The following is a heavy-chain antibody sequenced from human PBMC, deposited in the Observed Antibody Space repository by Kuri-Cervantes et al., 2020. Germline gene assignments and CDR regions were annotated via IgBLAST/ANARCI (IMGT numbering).Heavy chain of an antibody. D-gene: IGHD6-13*01. CDR2: INHSGST. CDR1: GGSFSGYY. J-gene: IGHJ5*01. CDR3: ARTGYSSSWYWFGY. V-gene: IGHV4-34*01. Sequence: ESLKISCAVYGGSFSGYYWSWVRQPPGKGLEWIGEINHSGSTNYNPSLKSRVTISVDTSKNQFSLKLSSVTAADTAVYYCARTGYSSSWYWFGYRGQGTLVTVSS.